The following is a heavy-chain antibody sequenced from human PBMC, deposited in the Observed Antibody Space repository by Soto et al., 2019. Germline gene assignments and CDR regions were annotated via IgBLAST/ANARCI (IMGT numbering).Heavy chain of an antibody. CDR2: IWYDGSNK. J-gene: IGHJ4*02. D-gene: IGHD3-22*01. V-gene: IGHV3-33*01. Sequence: QVQLVESGGGVVQPGRSLRLSCAASGFTFSSYGMHWVRQAPGKGLEWVAVIWYDGSNKYYADSVKGRFTISRDNSKNTLYLQMNSLRAEDTAVYYCARENYYDSSGYFNYFDYWGQGTLVTVSS. CDR1: GFTFSSYG. CDR3: ARENYYDSSGYFNYFDY.